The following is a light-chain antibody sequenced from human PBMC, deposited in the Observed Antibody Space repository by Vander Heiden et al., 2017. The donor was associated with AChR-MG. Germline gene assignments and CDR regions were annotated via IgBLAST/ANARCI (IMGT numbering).Light chain of an antibody. CDR1: SSNIGNNY. Sequence: QSVLPQPTSVSAAPGQKVTISCSGSSSNIGNNYVSWYQQLPGTAPKLFSYDNNIRHSGIPDRFSGSKSGTSATLGITGLQTGDEADYYGGTWDNSLSVWVFGGGTKLTVL. J-gene: IGLJ3*02. CDR2: DNN. V-gene: IGLV1-51*01. CDR3: GTWDNSLSVWV.